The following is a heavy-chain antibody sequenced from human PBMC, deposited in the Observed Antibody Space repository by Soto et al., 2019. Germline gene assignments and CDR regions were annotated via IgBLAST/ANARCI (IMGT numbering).Heavy chain of an antibody. CDR2: ISYDGTIT. CDR3: ATTRVGPCSSSICFSGIFDGMDV. CDR1: GFTISNYG. Sequence: QVQLVESGGGVVQPGRSLRLSCAASGFTISNYGMHWVRQAPGKGLEWVAVISYDGTITYYADSVKGRFTISRDNSKNTLYLQMNSLRTEDTAVYYCATTRVGPCSSSICFSGIFDGMDVWGQWTTVTVSS. D-gene: IGHD2-2*01. V-gene: IGHV3-30-3*01. J-gene: IGHJ6*02.